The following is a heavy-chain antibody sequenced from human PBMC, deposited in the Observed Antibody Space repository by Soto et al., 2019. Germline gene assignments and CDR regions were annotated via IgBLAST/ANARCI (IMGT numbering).Heavy chain of an antibody. V-gene: IGHV5-10-1*01. Sequence: PGESLKISCKGSGYSFTSYWISWVRQMPGKGLEWMGRIDPSDSYTNYSPSFQGHVTISADKSISTAYLQWSSLKASDTAMYYCASSGWYSQYYYYGMDVWGQGTTVTSP. D-gene: IGHD6-19*01. CDR2: IDPSDSYT. J-gene: IGHJ6*02. CDR1: GYSFTSYW. CDR3: ASSGWYSQYYYYGMDV.